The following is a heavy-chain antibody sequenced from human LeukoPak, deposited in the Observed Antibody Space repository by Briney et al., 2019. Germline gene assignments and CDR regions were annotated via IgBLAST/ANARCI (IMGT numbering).Heavy chain of an antibody. Sequence: SETLSLTCTVSGGSISSYYWSWIRQPPGKGLEWSGYIYYSGSTNYNPSLKSRVTISVDTSKNQFSLKLSSVTAADTAVYYCARVYDLFGELALGYWGQGTLVTVSS. CDR3: ARVYDLFGELALGY. CDR1: GGSISSYY. J-gene: IGHJ4*02. D-gene: IGHD3-10*02. V-gene: IGHV4-59*01. CDR2: IYYSGST.